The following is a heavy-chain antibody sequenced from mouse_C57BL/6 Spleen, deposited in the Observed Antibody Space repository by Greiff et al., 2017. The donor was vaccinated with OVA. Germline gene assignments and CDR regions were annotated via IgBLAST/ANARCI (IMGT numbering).Heavy chain of an antibody. CDR1: GYAFSSSW. D-gene: IGHD4-1*01. Sequence: VQLQESGPELVKPGASVKISCKASGYAFSSSWMNWVKQRPGKGLEWIGRIYPGDGDTNYNGKFKGKATLTADKSSSTAYMQLSSLTSEDSAVYFCARTGTGGDYFDYWGQGTTLTVSS. CDR2: IYPGDGDT. V-gene: IGHV1-82*01. J-gene: IGHJ2*01. CDR3: ARTGTGGDYFDY.